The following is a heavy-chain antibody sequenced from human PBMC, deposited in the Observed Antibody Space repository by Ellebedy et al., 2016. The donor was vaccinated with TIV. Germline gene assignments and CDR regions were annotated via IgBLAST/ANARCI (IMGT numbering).Heavy chain of an antibody. Sequence: LGGSLRLSCAASGFTFSSYNMNWVRQAPGKGLEWVSSISSNSGNKYCADSVEGRFTISRDNARNSLYLQMNSLRAEDTAVYYCARDLHFAFDYWGRGTLVTVSS. CDR1: GFTFSSYN. V-gene: IGHV3-21*01. J-gene: IGHJ4*02. CDR3: ARDLHFAFDY. CDR2: ISSNSGNK.